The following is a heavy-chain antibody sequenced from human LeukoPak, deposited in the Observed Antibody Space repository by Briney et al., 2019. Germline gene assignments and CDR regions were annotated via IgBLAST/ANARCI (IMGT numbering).Heavy chain of an antibody. CDR1: GFTFSSYA. CDR2: ISFDGSNK. CDR3: AKAGIAVASDLTADY. D-gene: IGHD6-19*01. Sequence: GGSLRLSCAASGFTFSSYAMHWVRQAPGKGLEWVAVISFDGSNKYYADSVKGRFTISRDNAKNSLYLQMNSLRAEDTALYYCAKAGIAVASDLTADYWGQGTLVTVSS. J-gene: IGHJ4*02. V-gene: IGHV3-30*04.